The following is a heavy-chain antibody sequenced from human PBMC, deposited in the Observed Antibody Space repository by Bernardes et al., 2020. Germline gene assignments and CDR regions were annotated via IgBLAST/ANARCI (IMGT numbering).Heavy chain of an antibody. CDR1: GGSIISSNW. J-gene: IGHJ6*04. CDR2: IHHTGSI. CDR3: ARRADLGYCRGMSCKGDV. V-gene: IGHV4-4*02. D-gene: IGHD2-2*01. Sequence: SETLSLTCAVSGGSIISSNWWSWVRQPPGKGLEWIGEIHHTGSINYDPSLKSRVTISVDKSKNQFSLKLTSVTAADTAVYYCARRADLGYCRGMSCKGDVWGTGTTVTVSS.